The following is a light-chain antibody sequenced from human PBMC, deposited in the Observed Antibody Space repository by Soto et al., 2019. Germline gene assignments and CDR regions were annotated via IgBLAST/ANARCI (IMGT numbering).Light chain of an antibody. CDR1: QSVSSSY. J-gene: IGKJ1*01. CDR3: QQYGSQHGT. V-gene: IGKV3-20*01. Sequence: EIVMTQSPATLSVSPGERSTLSCMAIQSVSSSYFDWYQRKPGKAPRLLIYGVSTRATGISERFTGSGSGTDFTLTISRLEPEDFAVYYCQQYGSQHGTFGQGTKVDIK. CDR2: GVS.